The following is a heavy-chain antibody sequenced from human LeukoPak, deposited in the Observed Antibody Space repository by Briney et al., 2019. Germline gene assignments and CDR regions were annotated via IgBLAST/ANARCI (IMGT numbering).Heavy chain of an antibody. Sequence: GGSLRLSCAASGFTFSNNAMSWVRQAPGKGLEWVSAFGGTDGRTYYADSVKGRFTISRDNSKNTLYLQMNSLRADDTDVYYCAKDVLNWEFDGWGQGTLVTVS. CDR2: FGGTDGRT. CDR1: GFTFSNNA. D-gene: IGHD7-27*01. V-gene: IGHV3-23*01. CDR3: AKDVLNWEFDG. J-gene: IGHJ4*02.